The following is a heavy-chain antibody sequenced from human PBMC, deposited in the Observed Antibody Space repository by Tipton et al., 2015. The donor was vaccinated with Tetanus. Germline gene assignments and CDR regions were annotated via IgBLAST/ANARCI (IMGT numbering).Heavy chain of an antibody. Sequence: QLVQSGAEVKRPGSSVRVSCTASGYSFTSYGLSWVRQAPGQGLEWVGWISAYNGKTDYAQKFQGRVTMTRDTSTSTVYMELSSLRSVDTAVYYCARGPTVTTAHYYYGMDVWGQGTTVTVSS. CDR3: ARGPTVTTAHYYYGMDV. CDR1: GYSFTSYG. V-gene: IGHV1-18*01. CDR2: ISAYNGKT. D-gene: IGHD4-11*01. J-gene: IGHJ6*02.